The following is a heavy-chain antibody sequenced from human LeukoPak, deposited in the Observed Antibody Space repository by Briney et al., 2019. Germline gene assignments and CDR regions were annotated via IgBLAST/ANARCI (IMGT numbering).Heavy chain of an antibody. J-gene: IGHJ5*02. D-gene: IGHD2-21*02. V-gene: IGHV3-33*01. Sequence: GRSLRLSCAASGFTFSSYGMHWVRQAPGKGLEWVAVIWYDGSNKYYADSVKGRFTISRDNTKNTLYLQMNSLRAEDTAVYYCARDQDGVTSRYNWFDPWGQGTLVTVSS. CDR1: GFTFSSYG. CDR3: ARDQDGVTSRYNWFDP. CDR2: IWYDGSNK.